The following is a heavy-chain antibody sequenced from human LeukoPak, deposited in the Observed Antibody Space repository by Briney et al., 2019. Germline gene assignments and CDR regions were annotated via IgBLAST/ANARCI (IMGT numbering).Heavy chain of an antibody. J-gene: IGHJ3*02. V-gene: IGHV4-39*07. Sequence: PSETLSLTCTVSGGSISSSSYYWGWIRQPPGKVLEWIGSIYYSGNTYYNPSLKSRVTISVDTPKNQISLNLSSVTAADTAVYYCARGLKESWGIVVVPAAIGLSAFDIWGQGTMVTVSS. D-gene: IGHD2-2*01. CDR3: ARGLKESWGIVVVPAAIGLSAFDI. CDR2: IYYSGNT. CDR1: GGSISSSSYY.